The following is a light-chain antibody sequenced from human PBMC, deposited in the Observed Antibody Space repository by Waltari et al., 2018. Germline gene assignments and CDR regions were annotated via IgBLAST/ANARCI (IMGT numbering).Light chain of an antibody. CDR2: DVS. V-gene: IGLV2-14*03. CDR3: SSYISSSTLEL. J-gene: IGLJ2*01. CDR1: SSDVGGYNY. Sequence: QSALTQPASVSGSPGQLITISCTGTSSDVGGYNYVSWYQQHPGKAPKLRIYDVSNRPSGVSNRFSGSKSGNTASLTISGLQAEDEADYYCSSYISSSTLELFGGGTSLTVL.